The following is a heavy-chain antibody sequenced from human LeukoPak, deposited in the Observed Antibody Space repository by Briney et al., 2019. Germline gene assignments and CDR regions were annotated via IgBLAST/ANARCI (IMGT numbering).Heavy chain of an antibody. CDR3: TTDPVIVVVTAPREGLGY. V-gene: IGHV3-21*03. CDR1: GFTFSSYS. Sequence: GGSLRLSCAASGFTFSSYSMNWVRQAPGKGLEWVSSISSSSSYIYYADSVKGRFTISRDNAKNSLYLQMNSLRTEDTAMYYCTTDPVIVVVTAPREGLGYWGQGTLVTVSS. CDR2: ISSSSSYI. D-gene: IGHD2-21*02. J-gene: IGHJ4*02.